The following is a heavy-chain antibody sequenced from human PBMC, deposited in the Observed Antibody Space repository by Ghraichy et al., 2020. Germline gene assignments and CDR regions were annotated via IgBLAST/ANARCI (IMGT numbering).Heavy chain of an antibody. CDR2: MNPNSGNT. D-gene: IGHD3-3*01. Sequence: ASVKVSCKASGYTFTSYDINWVRQATGQGLEWMGWMNPNSGNTGYAQKFQGRVTMTRNTSISTAYMELSSLRSEDTAVYYCARTRAYYDFWSGYRSVYGMDVWGQGTTVTVSS. J-gene: IGHJ6*02. CDR3: ARTRAYYDFWSGYRSVYGMDV. V-gene: IGHV1-8*01. CDR1: GYTFTSYD.